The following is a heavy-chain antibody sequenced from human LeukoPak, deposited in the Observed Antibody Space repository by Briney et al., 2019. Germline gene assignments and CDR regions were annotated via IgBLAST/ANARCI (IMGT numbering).Heavy chain of an antibody. CDR3: AGISYSGTWPVGY. Sequence: GGSLRLSCAASGFSFSSYAMSWVRQAPGKGLEWVSAVSGGGDTTYTADSVKGRFTISRDNSKNTIYLQMNTLITEDTALYYCAGISYSGTWPVGYWGQGTLVTVSS. J-gene: IGHJ4*02. V-gene: IGHV3-23*01. CDR2: VSGGGDTT. D-gene: IGHD6-6*01. CDR1: GFSFSSYA.